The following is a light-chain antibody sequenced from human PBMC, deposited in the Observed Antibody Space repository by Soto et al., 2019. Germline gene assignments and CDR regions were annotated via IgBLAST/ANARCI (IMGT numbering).Light chain of an antibody. V-gene: IGLV2-8*01. CDR2: EVS. CDR1: SSDVGGYNY. Sequence: QSVLTQPPSASGSPGQSVTISCTGTSSDVGGYNYVSWYQQHPGKAPKLMIYEVSKRLSGVLDRFSGSKSGNTASLTVSGLKAEDAADYYCSSYAGSNNLVFGGGTKLTVL. J-gene: IGLJ2*01. CDR3: SSYAGSNNLV.